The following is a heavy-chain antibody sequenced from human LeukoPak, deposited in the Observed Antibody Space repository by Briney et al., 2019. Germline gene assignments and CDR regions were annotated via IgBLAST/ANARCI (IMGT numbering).Heavy chain of an antibody. J-gene: IGHJ6*03. CDR3: AKAFGGYYYYYMDV. CDR2: ISWNSGSI. Sequence: GGSLRLSCAASGLTFDDYAMHWVRQAPGKGLEWVSGISWNSGSIGYADSVKGRFTISRDNAKNSLYLQMNSLRAEDTALYYCAKAFGGYYYYYMDVWGKGTTVTISS. CDR1: GLTFDDYA. D-gene: IGHD3-16*01. V-gene: IGHV3-9*01.